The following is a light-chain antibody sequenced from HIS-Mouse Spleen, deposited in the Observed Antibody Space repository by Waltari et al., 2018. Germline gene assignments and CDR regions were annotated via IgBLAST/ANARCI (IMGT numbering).Light chain of an antibody. Sequence: QSVLTQPPSASGTPGPRVTIACSGSSSNLGSNYVYWYQQHPGTAPNLLIYRNNQRPSGFHDRFSGSKSGTSASLAISGLRSEDEADYYCAAWDDSLSVVFGGGTKLTVL. CDR3: AAWDDSLSVV. CDR1: SSNLGSNY. V-gene: IGLV1-47*01. CDR2: RNN. J-gene: IGLJ2*01.